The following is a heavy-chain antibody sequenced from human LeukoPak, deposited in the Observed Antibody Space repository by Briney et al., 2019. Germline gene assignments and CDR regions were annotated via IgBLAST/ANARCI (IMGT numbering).Heavy chain of an antibody. D-gene: IGHD7-27*01. J-gene: IGHJ4*02. CDR1: GYTFTSYD. CDR3: AKNPALTGEFDS. V-gene: IGHV1-8*01. CDR2: MNPNSGNT. Sequence: ASVKVSCKASGYTFTSYDVNWFRQATGQGLVWMGWMNPNSGNTGYAQKFQGRVSLTRDTSISAAYMELSSLRSEDTAVYYCAKNPALTGEFDSWGQGTLVTVSS.